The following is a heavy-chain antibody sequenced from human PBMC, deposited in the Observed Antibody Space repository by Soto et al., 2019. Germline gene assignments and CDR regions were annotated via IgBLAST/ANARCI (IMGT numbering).Heavy chain of an antibody. CDR1: GYSVSSGSYY. CDR3: ARGVGRGIQLWFPPIDY. Sequence: SETLSHTCTVSGYSVSSGSYYWSWIRQPPGKGLEWIGYIYYSGSTNYNPSLKSRVTISVDTSKNQFSLKLSSVTAADTAVYYCARGVGRGIQLWFPPIDYWGQGTLVTVS. J-gene: IGHJ4*02. D-gene: IGHD5-18*01. CDR2: IYYSGST. V-gene: IGHV4-61*01.